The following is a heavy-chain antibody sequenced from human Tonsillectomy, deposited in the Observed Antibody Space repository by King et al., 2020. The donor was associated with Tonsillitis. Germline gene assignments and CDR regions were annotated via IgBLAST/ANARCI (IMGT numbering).Heavy chain of an antibody. J-gene: IGHJ4*02. CDR1: GGSISSSSYY. CDR2: IFYRGST. Sequence: LQLQESGPGLVKPSETLSLTCTVSGGSISSSSYYWGWIRQPPGKGLEWIGSIFYRGSTYYNPSLKSRVTISVDTSKNQFSLKLSSVTAADTAVYYCASFYSSGCPRFDFWGQGTLVTVSS. CDR3: ASFYSSGCPRFDF. V-gene: IGHV4-39*07. D-gene: IGHD6-19*01.